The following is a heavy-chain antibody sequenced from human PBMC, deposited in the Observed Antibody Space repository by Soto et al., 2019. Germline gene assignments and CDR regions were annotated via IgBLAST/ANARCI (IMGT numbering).Heavy chain of an antibody. D-gene: IGHD3-22*01. V-gene: IGHV3-33*08. CDR2: IWYDGSNK. CDR1: GFTFSSYG. J-gene: IGHJ4*02. Sequence: GGSLRLSCAASGFTFSSYGMHWVRQAPGKGLEWVAVIWYDGSNKYYADSVKGRFTISRDNSKNTLYLQMNSLRAEDTAVYYCARGSRFYYDSSGYSHWGQGTLVTVSS. CDR3: ARGSRFYYDSSGYSH.